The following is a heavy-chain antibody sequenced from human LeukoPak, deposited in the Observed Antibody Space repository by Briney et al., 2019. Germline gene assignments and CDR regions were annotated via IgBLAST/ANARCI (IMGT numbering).Heavy chain of an antibody. D-gene: IGHD5-18*01. CDR1: GGSINSGTYY. CDR2: IYTSGST. V-gene: IGHV4-61*02. CDR3: ARSGYSYGADAVDI. J-gene: IGHJ3*02. Sequence: SQTLSLTCTVSGGSINSGTYYWTWIRQPAGKGLEWIGRIYTSGSTNYNPSLKSRVTISLDASKNQFSLKLGSVTAADTAVYYCARSGYSYGADAVDIWGQGTMVTVSS.